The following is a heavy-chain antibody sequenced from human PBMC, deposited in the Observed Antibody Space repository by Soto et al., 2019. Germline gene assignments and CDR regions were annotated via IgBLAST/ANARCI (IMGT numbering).Heavy chain of an antibody. CDR3: AKDVVVVPAEDAFDI. CDR1: GFTFSSYA. D-gene: IGHD2-2*01. CDR2: ISGSGGST. V-gene: IGHV3-23*01. Sequence: GGSLRLSCAASGFTFSSYAMSWVRQAPGKGLEWVSAISGSGGSTYYADSVKGRFTISRDNSKNTLYLQMDSLRAEDTAVYYCAKDVVVVPAEDAFDIWGQGTTVTVSS. J-gene: IGHJ3*02.